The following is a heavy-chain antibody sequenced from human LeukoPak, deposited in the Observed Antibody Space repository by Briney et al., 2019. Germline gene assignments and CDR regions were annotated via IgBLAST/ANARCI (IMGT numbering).Heavy chain of an antibody. V-gene: IGHV1-2*04. CDR1: GYIFTNNY. CDR3: ARGYSSMFIDN. CDR2: INPSTGGT. Sequence: ASMKVSCKASGYIFTNNYIHWVRQAPGQGLEWLGWINPSTGGTKYAQQFQGWVTLTRDTSTSTAYLDLSRLESNDTAVYYCARGYSSMFIDNWGQGTLVSVSS. J-gene: IGHJ4*02. D-gene: IGHD2-2*01.